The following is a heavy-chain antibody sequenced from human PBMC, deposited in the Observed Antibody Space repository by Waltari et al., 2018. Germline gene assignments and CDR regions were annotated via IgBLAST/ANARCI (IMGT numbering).Heavy chain of an antibody. V-gene: IGHV4-38-2*01. J-gene: IGHJ4*02. CDR3: AREHWGRSFPDY. CDR2: THHSGST. CDR1: GYSISRDYH. D-gene: IGHD3-16*01. Sequence: QVQLQESGPGLVKPSETLSLTCAVSGYSISRDYHWGWSRRAPGKGLEWIGSTHHSGSTFYHPSLKSRVTISLEMSKNQFSLKLSSVTAADTAVYYCAREHWGRSFPDYWGQGTLVIVSS.